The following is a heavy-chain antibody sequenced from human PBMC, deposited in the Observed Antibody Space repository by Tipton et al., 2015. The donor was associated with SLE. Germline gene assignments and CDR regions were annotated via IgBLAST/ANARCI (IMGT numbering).Heavy chain of an antibody. CDR1: GGSISSHY. J-gene: IGHJ3*02. Sequence: TLSLTCTVSGGSISSHYWSWIRQPPGKGLEWIGYSYYSGSTNYNPSLKSRVTISVDTSKNQFSLKLSSVTAADTAVYYCASDYGGNIDAFDIWGQGTMVTVSS. CDR2: SYYSGST. D-gene: IGHD4-23*01. V-gene: IGHV4-59*11. CDR3: ASDYGGNIDAFDI.